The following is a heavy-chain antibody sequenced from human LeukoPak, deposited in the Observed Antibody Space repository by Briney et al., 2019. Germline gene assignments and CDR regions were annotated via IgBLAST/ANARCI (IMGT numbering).Heavy chain of an antibody. J-gene: IGHJ4*02. CDR3: ATRGSSPDY. Sequence: GGSLRLSCAASGFTVSSNYMSWVRQAPGKGLEWVGHIESETDGGTTDYATPVKDRFTISRDDSKNTLYLQMNSLKTEDTAVYYCATRGSSPDYWGLGTLVTVSS. CDR2: IESETDGGTT. D-gene: IGHD6-13*01. CDR1: GFTVSSNY. V-gene: IGHV3-15*04.